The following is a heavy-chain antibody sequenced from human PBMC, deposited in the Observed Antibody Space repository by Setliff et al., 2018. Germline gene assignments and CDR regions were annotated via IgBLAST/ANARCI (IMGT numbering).Heavy chain of an antibody. D-gene: IGHD3-3*01. J-gene: IGHJ4*02. CDR1: GGSISSHY. CDR3: ARDNRDYDFWSGYYSLRGYFDY. V-gene: IGHV4-59*11. CDR2: IYYSGGT. Sequence: PSETLSLTCTVAGGSISSHYWSWIRQPPGKGLEWIGNIYYSGGTNYNPSLKSRVTISVDTSKNQFSLNMSSVTAADTAVYYCARDNRDYDFWSGYYSLRGYFDYWGQGTLVTVSS.